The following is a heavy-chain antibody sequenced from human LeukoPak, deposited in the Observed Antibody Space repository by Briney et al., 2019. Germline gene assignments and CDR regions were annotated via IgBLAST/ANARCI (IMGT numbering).Heavy chain of an antibody. D-gene: IGHD3-10*01. CDR1: GGSISSGSYY. V-gene: IGHV4-61*02. Sequence: SQTLSLTCTVSGGSISSGSYYWSWIRQPAGKGLEWIGRIYTSGSTNYNPSLKSRVTISVDTSKNQFSLKLSSVTAADTAVYYCAREVVTMVRGATYFDYWGQGTLVTVSS. CDR3: AREVVTMVRGATYFDY. CDR2: IYTSGST. J-gene: IGHJ4*02.